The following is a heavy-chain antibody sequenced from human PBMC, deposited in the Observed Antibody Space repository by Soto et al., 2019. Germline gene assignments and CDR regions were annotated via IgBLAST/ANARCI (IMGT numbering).Heavy chain of an antibody. V-gene: IGHV1-18*01. Sequence: ASVKVSCKTSGYTFSNYGINWVRQAPGQGLEWMGWISGYNGNTNYAQTVQGRVTMTTDTSTGTVYMELRSLKSDDTTIYYCSRFIMVGGWFDPNYYHGMDVWGQGTTVTVSS. CDR3: SRFIMVGGWFDPNYYHGMDV. CDR1: GYTFSNYG. D-gene: IGHD6-19*01. J-gene: IGHJ6*02. CDR2: ISGYNGNT.